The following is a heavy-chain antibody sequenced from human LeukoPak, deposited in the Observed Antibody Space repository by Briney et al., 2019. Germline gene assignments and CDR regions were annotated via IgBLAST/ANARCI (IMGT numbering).Heavy chain of an antibody. J-gene: IGHJ6*03. CDR3: ARVSIAAAMRGYYYMDV. V-gene: IGHV3-7*01. D-gene: IGHD6-13*01. Sequence: GGSLRLSCAASGFTFSSYWMSWVRQAPGKGLEWVANIKQDGSEKYYVDSVKGRFTISRDNAKNSLYLQMNSLRAEDTAVYYCARVSIAAAMRGYYYMDVWGKGTTVTISS. CDR2: IKQDGSEK. CDR1: GFTFSSYW.